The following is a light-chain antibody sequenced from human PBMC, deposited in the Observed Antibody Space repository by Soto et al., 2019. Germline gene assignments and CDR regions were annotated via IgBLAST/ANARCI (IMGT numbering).Light chain of an antibody. CDR3: QQYNNWPPVT. J-gene: IGKJ4*01. CDR2: GAS. V-gene: IGKV3-15*01. Sequence: EIVMTQSPATLSVSPGERAILSCRASQSVSINLAWYQQKPGQAPRLLIYGASIRATGFPARFSGSGSGTEFTLTIYSLQSEDSAVYYCQQYNNWPPVTFGGGTKVDIK. CDR1: QSVSIN.